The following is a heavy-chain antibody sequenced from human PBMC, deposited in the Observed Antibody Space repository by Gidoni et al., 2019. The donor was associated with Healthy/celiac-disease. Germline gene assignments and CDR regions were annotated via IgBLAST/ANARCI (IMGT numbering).Heavy chain of an antibody. CDR3: ARAEYSYYYDSSGYSGNWYFDL. CDR1: GGSISSGSYY. CDR2: IYTSGST. J-gene: IGHJ2*01. V-gene: IGHV4-61*02. Sequence: QVQLQESGPGLVKPSQTLSLTCTVSGGSISSGSYYWSWIRQPAGKGLEWIGRIYTSGSTNYNPSLKSRVTISVDTSKNQFSLKLSSVTAADTAVYYCARAEYSYYYDSSGYSGNWYFDLWGRGTLVTVSS. D-gene: IGHD3-22*01.